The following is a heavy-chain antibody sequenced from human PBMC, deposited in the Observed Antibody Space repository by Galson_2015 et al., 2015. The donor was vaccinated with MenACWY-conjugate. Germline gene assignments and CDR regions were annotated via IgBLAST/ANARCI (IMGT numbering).Heavy chain of an antibody. J-gene: IGHJ6*02. CDR1: GFTFNMYT. V-gene: IGHV3-21*01. Sequence: SLRLSCAASGFTFNMYTMDWVRQTPGKGLEWVSSISGGSSHIEYADSVKGRLTIFRDNAKNSLYLQMSSLRAEDTAVYYCARHGPYSNGLYSGMDVWGQGASVTVSS. D-gene: IGHD4-11*01. CDR2: ISGGSSHI. CDR3: ARHGPYSNGLYSGMDV.